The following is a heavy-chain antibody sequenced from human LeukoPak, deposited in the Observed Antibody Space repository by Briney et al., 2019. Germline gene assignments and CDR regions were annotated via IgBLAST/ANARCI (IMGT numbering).Heavy chain of an antibody. CDR1: GYTFTSYY. CDR2: INPSGGST. Sequence: ASVKVSCKASGYTFTSYYMHWVRQAPGQGLEWMGIINPSGGSTSYAQKFQGRVTMTRDMSTSTAYMELRSLRSDDTAVYYCARETPVMATITAGYYYYYMDVWGKGTTVTISS. CDR3: ARETPVMATITAGYYYYYMDV. V-gene: IGHV1-46*01. D-gene: IGHD5-24*01. J-gene: IGHJ6*03.